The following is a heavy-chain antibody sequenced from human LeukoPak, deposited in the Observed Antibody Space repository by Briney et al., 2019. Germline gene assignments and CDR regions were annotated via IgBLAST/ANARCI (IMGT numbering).Heavy chain of an antibody. Sequence: GGSLRLSCAASGFTCSSYWMSWLRQAPGKGLEGVANIKQGGSDTYYVVSVKGPFTIYRDNDTNSLDLQRKSLRAEDTAVYYCARGPDTVWGPLWGQGTLVTVSS. CDR3: ARGPDTVWGPL. D-gene: IGHD5-18*01. J-gene: IGHJ4*02. CDR1: GFTCSSYW. CDR2: IKQGGSDT. V-gene: IGHV3-7*01.